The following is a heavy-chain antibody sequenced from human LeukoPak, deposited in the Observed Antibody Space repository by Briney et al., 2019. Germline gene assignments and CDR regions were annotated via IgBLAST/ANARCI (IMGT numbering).Heavy chain of an antibody. D-gene: IGHD2-21*01. CDR2: ISYDGSDK. CDR1: GFTFSSYA. J-gene: IGHJ4*02. V-gene: IGHV3-30*04. Sequence: GGSLRLSCAASGFTFSSYAMYWVRQAPGKGLEWVAVISYDGSDKFYADSVKGRFTISRDSSKNTLYLQMNSLRPEETADCARARPSMWIDYWGQGTLVTVSS. CDR3: ARPSMWIDY.